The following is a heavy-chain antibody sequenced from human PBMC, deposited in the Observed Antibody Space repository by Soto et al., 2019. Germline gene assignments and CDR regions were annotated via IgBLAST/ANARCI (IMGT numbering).Heavy chain of an antibody. D-gene: IGHD6-19*01. V-gene: IGHV4-59*03. CDR1: GDSISSSY. CDR3: AKSVVHQWLVHDAFDI. CDR2: IYYSGTI. Sequence: PSETLSLTCTVSGDSISSSYWTWIRQPPGKGLEWIGYIYYSGTINYNPSLESRVTISIDTSKNQFSLRLASVTAADTAVYYCAKSVVHQWLVHDAFDIWGQGTMVTVSS. J-gene: IGHJ3*02.